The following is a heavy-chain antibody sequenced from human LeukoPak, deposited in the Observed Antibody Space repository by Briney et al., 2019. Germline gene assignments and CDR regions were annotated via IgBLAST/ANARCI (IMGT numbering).Heavy chain of an antibody. CDR3: ARHRGYSYGLYYFDY. V-gene: IGHV5-51*01. J-gene: IGHJ4*02. CDR1: GYSFTSYW. Sequence: GESLKISCKGSGYSFTSYWIGWVRPMPGKGLEWMGIIYPGDSDTRYSPSFQGQVTISADKSISAAYLQWSSLKASDTAMYYCARHRGYSYGLYYFDYWGQGTLVTVSS. CDR2: IYPGDSDT. D-gene: IGHD5-18*01.